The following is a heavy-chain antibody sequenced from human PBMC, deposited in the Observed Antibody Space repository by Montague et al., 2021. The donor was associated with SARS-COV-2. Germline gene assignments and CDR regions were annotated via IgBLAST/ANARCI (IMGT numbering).Heavy chain of an antibody. CDR3: VRDTGSAQAGFDA. CDR1: GDSVWSNTAA. D-gene: IGHD4-17*01. J-gene: IGHJ4*02. Sequence: XAISGDSVWSNTAAWNWIRQSPSGGLEWLGRTNYRSKWTSDYATSVEGRISIDPDTSKNQFFLHLRSVTPEGTGVYYCVRDTGSAQAGFDAWGQGTLVTVSS. V-gene: IGHV6-1*01. CDR2: TNYRSKWTS.